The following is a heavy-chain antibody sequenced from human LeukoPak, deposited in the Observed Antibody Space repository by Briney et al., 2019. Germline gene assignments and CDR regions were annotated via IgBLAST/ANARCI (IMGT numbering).Heavy chain of an antibody. D-gene: IGHD6-6*01. J-gene: IGHJ4*01. CDR1: GYTFTGYY. V-gene: IGHV1-2*06. CDR2: INPNSGGT. Sequence: ASVKVSCKASGYTFTGYYMHWVRQAPGQGLEWMGRINPNSGGTNYAQKFQGRVTMTRDTSISTAYMELSRLRSDDTAVYYCARVHSSSSGFDYWGQEPWSPSPQ. CDR3: ARVHSSSSGFDY.